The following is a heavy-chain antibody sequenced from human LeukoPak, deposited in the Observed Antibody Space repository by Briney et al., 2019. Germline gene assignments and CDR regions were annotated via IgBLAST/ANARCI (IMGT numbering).Heavy chain of an antibody. D-gene: IGHD3-22*01. CDR2: MNPNSGNT. CDR1: GSTFTSYD. V-gene: IGHV1-8*01. J-gene: IGHJ4*02. Sequence: ASVKVSCKASGSTFTSYDINWVRQATGQGLEWMGWMNPNSGNTGYAQKFQGRVTMTRNTSISTAYMELSSLRSEDTAVYYCARPLYYDSSGYYSYWGQGTLVTVSS. CDR3: ARPLYYDSSGYYSY.